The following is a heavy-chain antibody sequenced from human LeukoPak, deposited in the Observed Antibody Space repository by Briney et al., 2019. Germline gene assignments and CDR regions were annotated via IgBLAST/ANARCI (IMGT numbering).Heavy chain of an antibody. J-gene: IGHJ6*02. CDR2: ISGSGGRA. CDR1: GFNFRGYA. D-gene: IGHD2-21*01. CDR3: AKEVVMGETNYYYYGMDV. V-gene: IGHV3-23*01. Sequence: GGSLRLSCAASGFNFRGYAMSWVRQAPGKGLEWVSAISGSGGRAHYADSVRGRFTISRDNSQNTLQLQLNSLRAEDTAVYYCAKEVVMGETNYYYYGMDVWGQGTTVTVSS.